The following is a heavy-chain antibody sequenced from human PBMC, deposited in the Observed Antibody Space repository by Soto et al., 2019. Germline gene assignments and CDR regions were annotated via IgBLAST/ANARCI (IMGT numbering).Heavy chain of an antibody. CDR1: GYKFTTYW. CDR2: IYPDDSDS. CDR3: ARSGDNYNVLDY. D-gene: IGHD3-10*02. Sequence: PGESLKISCKGSGYKFTTYWIGWVRQMPGKGLEWMAIIYPDDSDSRYSPSFQGQVTISADKSISTAYLQWSSLRGEDTAIYHCARSGDNYNVLDYWGQGTPVTVSS. J-gene: IGHJ4*02. V-gene: IGHV5-51*01.